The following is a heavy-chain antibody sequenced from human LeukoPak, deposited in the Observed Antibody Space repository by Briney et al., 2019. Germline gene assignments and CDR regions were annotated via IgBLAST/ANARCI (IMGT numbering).Heavy chain of an antibody. V-gene: IGHV4-34*01. D-gene: IGHD3-3*01. CDR2: INHSGST. Sequence: SETLSLTCAVYGGSFSGYYWSWIRQPPGKGLEWIGEINHSGSTNYNPSLKSRVTISVDTSKNQFSLKLSSVTAADTAVYYCARRLRSYDFWSGRYERGAHNWFDPWGQGTLVTVSS. J-gene: IGHJ5*02. CDR3: ARRLRSYDFWSGRYERGAHNWFDP. CDR1: GGSFSGYY.